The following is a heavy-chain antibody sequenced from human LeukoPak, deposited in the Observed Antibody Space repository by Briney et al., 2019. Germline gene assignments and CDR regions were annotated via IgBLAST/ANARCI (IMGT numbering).Heavy chain of an antibody. CDR1: GFTFSSYG. D-gene: IGHD3-3*01. V-gene: IGHV3-23*01. CDR2: ISGSGGST. Sequence: GGSLRLSCAASGFTFSSYGMSWVRQAPGKGLEWVSAISGSGGSTYYADSVKGRFTISRDNSKNTLYLQMNSLRAEDTAVYYCAKDLYYDFWSGHDYWGQGTLVTVSS. J-gene: IGHJ4*02. CDR3: AKDLYYDFWSGHDY.